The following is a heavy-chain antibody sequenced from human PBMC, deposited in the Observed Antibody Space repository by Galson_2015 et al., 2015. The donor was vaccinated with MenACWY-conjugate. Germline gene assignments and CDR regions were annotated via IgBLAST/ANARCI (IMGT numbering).Heavy chain of an antibody. Sequence: AISSNGGSTYYADSVKGRFTISRDNSKNTLYLQMSSLRAEDTAVYYCVKRYCSGGTCYASDYWGQGTLVTVSS. D-gene: IGHD2-15*01. V-gene: IGHV3-64D*06. CDR3: VKRYCSGGTCYASDY. CDR2: ISSNGGST. J-gene: IGHJ4*02.